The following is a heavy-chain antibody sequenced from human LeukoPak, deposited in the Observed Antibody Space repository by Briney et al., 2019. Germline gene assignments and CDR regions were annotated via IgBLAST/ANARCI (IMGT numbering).Heavy chain of an antibody. CDR3: ARRLVDYYDSSGYYKSYFDY. J-gene: IGHJ4*02. Sequence: SETLSLTCTVSGGSISSSSYYWGWIRQPPGKGLEWIGSIHYSGSTYYNPSLKSRVTISVDTSKNQFSLKLSSVTAADTAVYYCARRLVDYYDSSGYYKSYFDYWGQGTLVTVSS. CDR2: IHYSGST. D-gene: IGHD3-22*01. V-gene: IGHV4-39*01. CDR1: GGSISSSSYY.